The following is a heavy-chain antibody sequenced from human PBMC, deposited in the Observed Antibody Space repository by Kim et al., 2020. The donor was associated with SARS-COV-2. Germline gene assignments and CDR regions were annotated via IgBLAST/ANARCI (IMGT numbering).Heavy chain of an antibody. Sequence: GGSLRLSCAASGFTFSSYWMSWVRQAPGKGLEWVANIKQDGSEKYYVDSVKGRFTISRDNAKNSLYLQMNSLRAEDTAVYYCARVYSSREGGWFDPWGQGTLVTVSS. V-gene: IGHV3-7*01. CDR2: IKQDGSEK. CDR3: ARVYSSREGGWFDP. CDR1: GFTFSSYW. D-gene: IGHD6-13*01. J-gene: IGHJ5*02.